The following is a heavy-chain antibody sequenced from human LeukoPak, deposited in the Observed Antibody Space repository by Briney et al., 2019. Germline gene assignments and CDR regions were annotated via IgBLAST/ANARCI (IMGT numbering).Heavy chain of an antibody. V-gene: IGHV1-69*13. CDR2: IFPIFGTA. CDR3: AECSSTSCYFGNILNMAFDI. CDR1: RGTFSSYA. J-gene: IGHJ3*02. Sequence: SLRVSSTASRGTFSSYAISWVRQAPGQGLERMGGIFPIFGTANYAQKFQGRVTIAADESTSTAYMELSSLRSEDTAVYYCAECSSTSCYFGNILNMAFDIWGQGTMVTVSS. D-gene: IGHD2-2*01.